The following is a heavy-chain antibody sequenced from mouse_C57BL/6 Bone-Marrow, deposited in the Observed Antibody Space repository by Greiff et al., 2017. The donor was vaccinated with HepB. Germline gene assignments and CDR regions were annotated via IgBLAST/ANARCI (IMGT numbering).Heavy chain of an antibody. D-gene: IGHD4-1*01. CDR1: GYTFTDYE. V-gene: IGHV1-15*01. CDR3: TRRGVGRGYFDY. CDR2: IDPETGGT. Sequence: QVQLQQSGAELVRPGASVTLSCKASGYTFTDYEMHWVKQTPVHGLEWIGAIDPETGGTAYNQKFKGKAILTADKSSSTAYMELRSLTSEVSAVYYCTRRGVGRGYFDYWGQGTTLTVSS. J-gene: IGHJ2*01.